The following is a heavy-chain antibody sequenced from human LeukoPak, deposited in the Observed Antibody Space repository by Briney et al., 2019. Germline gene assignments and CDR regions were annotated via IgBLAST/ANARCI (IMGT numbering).Heavy chain of an antibody. CDR3: AREGVVVAATRLVAFDI. D-gene: IGHD2-15*01. J-gene: IGHJ3*02. CDR1: GFTFSSYS. V-gene: IGHV3-21*04. Sequence: PGGTLRLSCAASGFTFSSYSMNWVRQAPGKGLEWVSSISSSSSYIYYADSVKGRFTISRDNAKNSLYLQMNSLRAEDTALYYCAREGVVVAATRLVAFDIWGQGTMVTVSS. CDR2: ISSSSSYI.